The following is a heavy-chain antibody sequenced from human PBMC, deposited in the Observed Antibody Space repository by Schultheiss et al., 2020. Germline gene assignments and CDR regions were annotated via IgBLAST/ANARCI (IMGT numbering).Heavy chain of an antibody. CDR2: INPNSGGT. J-gene: IGHJ6*02. CDR3: AREDGDIWDYYCGLDV. V-gene: IGHV1-2*02. CDR1: GYTFNDYY. D-gene: IGHD7-27*01. Sequence: ASVKVSCQASGYTFNDYYFHWVRQAPGQGLEWMGWINPNSGGTNYAQKFQGRVTMTRDTSISTAYMELSRLRSDDTAVYYCAREDGDIWDYYCGLDVWGQGTTVTVSS.